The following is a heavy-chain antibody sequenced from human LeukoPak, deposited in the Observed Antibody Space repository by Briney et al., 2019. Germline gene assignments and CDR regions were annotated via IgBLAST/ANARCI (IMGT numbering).Heavy chain of an antibody. J-gene: IGHJ3*02. D-gene: IGHD6-6*01. Sequence: AGGSLRLSCAASGFTFSSYSMNWVRQAPGKGLEWVSSISSGSTYMYYADSVKGRFTISRDNAQNSMYLQMNSLRAEDTAVYYCGRVGGRSKAAKGDAFDIWGQGTMVTVSS. CDR3: GRVGGRSKAAKGDAFDI. CDR2: ISSGSTYM. V-gene: IGHV3-21*01. CDR1: GFTFSSYS.